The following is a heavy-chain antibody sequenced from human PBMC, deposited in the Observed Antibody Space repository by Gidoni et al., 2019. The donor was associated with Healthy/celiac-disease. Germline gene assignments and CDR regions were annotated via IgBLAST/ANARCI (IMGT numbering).Heavy chain of an antibody. D-gene: IGHD6-13*01. V-gene: IGHV3-66*01. CDR2: IYSGGST. CDR1: GFTVSSNY. Sequence: EVQLVESGGGLVQPGGSLSLSCAASGFTVSSNYMSWVRQAPGKGLEWVSVIYSGGSTYYADSVKGRFTISRDNSKNTLYLQMNSLRAEDTAVYYCVSIAAAIDAFDIWGQGTMVTVSS. J-gene: IGHJ3*02. CDR3: VSIAAAIDAFDI.